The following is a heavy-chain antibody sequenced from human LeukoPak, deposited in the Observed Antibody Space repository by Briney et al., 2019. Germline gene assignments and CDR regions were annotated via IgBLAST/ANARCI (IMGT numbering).Heavy chain of an antibody. CDR3: ARRTFGRYNWNDEYYFDY. J-gene: IGHJ4*02. CDR1: GYTLTELS. D-gene: IGHD1-1*01. V-gene: IGHV1-24*01. Sequence: ASVKVSCKVSGYTLTELSMHWVRQAPGKGLEWMGGFDPEDGETIYAQKFQGRVTITADESTSTAYMELSSLRSEDTAVYYCARRTFGRYNWNDEYYFDYWGQGTLVTVSS. CDR2: FDPEDGET.